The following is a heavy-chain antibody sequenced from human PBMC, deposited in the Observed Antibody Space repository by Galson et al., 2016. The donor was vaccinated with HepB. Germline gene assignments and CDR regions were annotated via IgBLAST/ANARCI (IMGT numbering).Heavy chain of an antibody. V-gene: IGHV3-23*01. D-gene: IGHD3-3*01. CDR1: GFTFSPSA. J-gene: IGHJ4*02. Sequence: SLRLSCAASGFTFSPSAMSWVRQAPGQGLEWVSAISSTSLSPYYADSVKGRFTISRDNAKNTLFLQMDSLKFDDTDLYYCAKGWSGPDSWGQGTLVTVSS. CDR2: ISSTSLSP. CDR3: AKGWSGPDS.